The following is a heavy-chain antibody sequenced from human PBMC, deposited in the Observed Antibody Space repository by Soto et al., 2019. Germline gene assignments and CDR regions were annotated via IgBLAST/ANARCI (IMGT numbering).Heavy chain of an antibody. CDR3: ARGGRPSYYYGAGSDRVS. CDR2: FDPEDGET. CDR1: GYTLTELS. D-gene: IGHD3-10*01. V-gene: IGHV1-24*01. Sequence: AAVKVSCKVSGYTLTELSMHWWRQAPGKGVEWMGGFDPEDGETIYAQKFQGRVTMTEDTSTDTAYMELSSVRSEDTAVYYCARGGRPSYYYGAGSDRVSWGQGTLVKVSS. J-gene: IGHJ5*02.